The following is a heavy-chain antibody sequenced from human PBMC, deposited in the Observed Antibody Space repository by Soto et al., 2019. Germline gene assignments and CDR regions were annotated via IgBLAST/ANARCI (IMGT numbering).Heavy chain of an antibody. CDR1: GGTFSTYT. CDR2: IIPILAVL. V-gene: IGHV1-69*02. Sequence: QVHLVQSGAEVKKPGSSVKVSCKTSGGTFSTYTVSWVRQAPGQGLEWIGRIIPILAVLTYAQKFQGRVTITADQSPRIAYLQLTSLKSEATAVYYCARGSEGSGRESAFHIWGQGTMVTVSS. J-gene: IGHJ3*02. CDR3: ARGSEGSGRESAFHI. D-gene: IGHD2-15*01.